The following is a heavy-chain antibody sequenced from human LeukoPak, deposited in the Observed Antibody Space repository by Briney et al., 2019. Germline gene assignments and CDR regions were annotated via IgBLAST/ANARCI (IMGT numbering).Heavy chain of an antibody. J-gene: IGHJ4*02. CDR1: GYSISSGYY. CDR2: IYHSGST. V-gene: IGHV4-38-2*01. D-gene: IGHD3-10*01. Sequence: ETLSLTCAVSGYSISSGYYWGWIRQPPGKGLEWIGSIYHSGSTYYNPSLKSRVTISVDTSKNQFSLKLSSVTAADTAVYYCARAVTMVRGVMPTPLYYFDYWGQGTLVTVSS. CDR3: ARAVTMVRGVMPTPLYYFDY.